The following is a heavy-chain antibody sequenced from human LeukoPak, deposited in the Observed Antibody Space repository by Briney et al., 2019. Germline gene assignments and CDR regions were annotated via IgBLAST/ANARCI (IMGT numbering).Heavy chain of an antibody. D-gene: IGHD3-3*01. CDR2: ISSSSNTI. CDR3: ARSRSGNFFGD. V-gene: IGHV3-48*01. CDR1: GFTFSSYW. Sequence: GGSLRLSCAASGFTFSSYWMSWVRQAPGKGLEWVSYISSSSNTIYYADSVKGRFTISRDNAKNSLYLQMNSLRAEDTAVYYCARSRSGNFFGDWGQGTLVTVSS. J-gene: IGHJ4*02.